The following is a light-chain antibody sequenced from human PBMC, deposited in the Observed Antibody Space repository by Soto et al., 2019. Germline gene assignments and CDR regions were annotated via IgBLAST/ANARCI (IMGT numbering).Light chain of an antibody. Sequence: AIQMTQSPSSLSASVGDRVTITCRASQGIRNELGWYQQKPGNAPKLLIYAASNLQGGVPSRFSGSGSGTDFTLTISSLEPEDCAVYYCLQDFTFPRTFGQGTKLEI. CDR1: QGIRNE. CDR2: AAS. CDR3: LQDFTFPRT. V-gene: IGKV1-6*01. J-gene: IGKJ2*01.